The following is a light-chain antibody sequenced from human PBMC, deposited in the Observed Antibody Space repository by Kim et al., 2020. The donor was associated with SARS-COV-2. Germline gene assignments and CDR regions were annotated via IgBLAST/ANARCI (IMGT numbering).Light chain of an antibody. CDR1: QSVSGSY. CDR3: QQYGSSPPVT. Sequence: PGERATLSCRASQSVSGSYLAWYQQKPGQAPRLLIYGASSRATGIPDRFSGSGSGTDFTLTISRLAPEDFAVYYCQQYGSSPPVTFGGGTKVDIK. V-gene: IGKV3-20*01. CDR2: GAS. J-gene: IGKJ4*01.